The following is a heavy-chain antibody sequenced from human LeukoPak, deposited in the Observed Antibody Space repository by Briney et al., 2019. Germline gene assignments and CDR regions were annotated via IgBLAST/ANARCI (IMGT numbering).Heavy chain of an antibody. Sequence: ASVKVSCKTSGYIFAHNGISWVRQAPGQGPEWMGWISAYNGDTNYAQKLQGRVTMTTDTSTSTAYMELRSLRSDDTAVYYCARESLRSGYYDFWSGYYTGSKYYFDYWGQGTLVTVSS. V-gene: IGHV1-18*01. D-gene: IGHD3-3*01. CDR1: GYIFAHNG. CDR3: ARESLRSGYYDFWSGYYTGSKYYFDY. CDR2: ISAYNGDT. J-gene: IGHJ4*02.